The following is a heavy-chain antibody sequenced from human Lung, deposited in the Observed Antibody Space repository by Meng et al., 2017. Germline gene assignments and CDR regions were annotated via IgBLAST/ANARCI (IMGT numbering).Heavy chain of an antibody. Sequence: QVERVEAGGGVVQPGGSLRPSCAASGFTFNTYAMHWVRQAPGKGLEWVSLMSFDGAQIYYSDSVRGRFTISRDNSKNTLYLQMNSLRAEDTAVYYCARDKPPNDVWGRGTLVTVSS. CDR2: MSFDGAQI. J-gene: IGHJ2*01. CDR1: GFTFNTYA. V-gene: IGHV3-30*01. CDR3: ARDKPPNDV.